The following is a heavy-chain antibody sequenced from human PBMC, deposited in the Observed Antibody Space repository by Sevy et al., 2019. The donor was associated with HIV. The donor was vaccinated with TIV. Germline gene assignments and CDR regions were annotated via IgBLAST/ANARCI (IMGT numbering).Heavy chain of an antibody. D-gene: IGHD3-22*01. Sequence: ASVKVSCKASGFTFTSSAVQWVRQARGQRLEWIGWIVVGSGNTNYARKFQERVTITRDMSTSTAYMELSSLRSEDTAVYYCAARSRYYYDSSGYYDAFDIWGQGTMVTVSS. CDR3: AARSRYYYDSSGYYDAFDI. CDR1: GFTFTSSA. CDR2: IVVGSGNT. J-gene: IGHJ3*02. V-gene: IGHV1-58*01.